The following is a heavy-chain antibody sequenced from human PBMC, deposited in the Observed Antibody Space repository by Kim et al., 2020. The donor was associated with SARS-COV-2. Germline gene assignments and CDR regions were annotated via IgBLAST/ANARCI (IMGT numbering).Heavy chain of an antibody. Sequence: SETLSLTCTVSGGSISSYYWSWIRQPPGKGLERIGYIYYSGSTNYNPSLKSRVTISVDTSKNQFSLKLSSVTAADTAVYYCARAGYEVTPNWFDPWGQGTLVTVSS. CDR1: GGSISSYY. CDR2: IYYSGST. CDR3: ARAGYEVTPNWFDP. V-gene: IGHV4-59*08. D-gene: IGHD4-4*01. J-gene: IGHJ5*02.